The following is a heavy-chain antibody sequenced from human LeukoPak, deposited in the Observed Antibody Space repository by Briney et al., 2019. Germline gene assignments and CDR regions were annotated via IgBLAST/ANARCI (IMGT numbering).Heavy chain of an antibody. D-gene: IGHD5-12*01. Sequence: GGSLRLSRAASGFTFSSYAMHWVRHAPGKGLEYVSAISSNGGSTYYANSLKGRFTISRDNSKNTLYLQMGSLRAEDMAVYYCARSIGSRYYYYYYMDVWGKGTTVTVSS. CDR1: GFTFSSYA. CDR3: ARSIGSRYYYYYYMDV. J-gene: IGHJ6*03. V-gene: IGHV3-64*01. CDR2: ISSNGGST.